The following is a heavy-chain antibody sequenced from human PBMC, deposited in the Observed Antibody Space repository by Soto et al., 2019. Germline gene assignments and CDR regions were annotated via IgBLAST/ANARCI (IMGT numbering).Heavy chain of an antibody. Sequence: QLQLQESDPGLVKPSETLSLTCTVSGGSISSSSYYWGWIRQPPGKGREWIGSIYYSGSTYYNPSLKSRVTISVDTSKNQFSLKLSSVTAADTAVYYCARHTPAISISDHWGQGTLVTVSS. V-gene: IGHV4-39*01. CDR2: IYYSGST. CDR3: ARHTPAISISDH. D-gene: IGHD2-15*01. CDR1: GGSISSSSYY. J-gene: IGHJ4*02.